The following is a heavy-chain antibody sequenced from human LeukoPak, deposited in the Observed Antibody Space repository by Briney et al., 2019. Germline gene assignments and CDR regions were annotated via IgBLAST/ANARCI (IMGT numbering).Heavy chain of an antibody. CDR2: INSDGSST. V-gene: IGHV3-74*01. CDR1: GFTFSSYW. CDR3: ARARARAIFGVVSTPINYYYYYMDV. D-gene: IGHD3-3*01. Sequence: QPGGSLRLSSAASGFTFSSYWMHWVRQAPGKGLVWVSRINSDGSSTSYADSVKGRFTISRDNAKNTLYLQMNSLRAEDTAVYYCARARARAIFGVVSTPINYYYYYMDVWGKGTTVTVSS. J-gene: IGHJ6*03.